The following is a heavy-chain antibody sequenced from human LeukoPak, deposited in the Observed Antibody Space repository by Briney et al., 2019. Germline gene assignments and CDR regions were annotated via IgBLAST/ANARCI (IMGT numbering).Heavy chain of an antibody. V-gene: IGHV1-2*02. CDR1: GYTFTGYY. Sequence: GASVKVSCKASGYTFTGYYMHWVRQAPGQGLEWMGWINPNSGGTNYAQKFQGRVTMTGDTSISTAYMELSRLRSDDTAVYYCARDQAESGWYYFDYWGQGTLVTVSS. CDR3: ARDQAESGWYYFDY. CDR2: INPNSGGT. D-gene: IGHD6-19*01. J-gene: IGHJ4*02.